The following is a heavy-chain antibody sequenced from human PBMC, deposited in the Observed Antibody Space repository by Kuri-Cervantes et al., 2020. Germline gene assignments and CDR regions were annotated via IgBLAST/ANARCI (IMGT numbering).Heavy chain of an antibody. J-gene: IGHJ4*02. CDR2: ISSSSSYI. V-gene: IGHV3-21*01. CDR3: ASSRVYDYIWGSYRHAPGFDY. Sequence: GGSLRLSCAASGFTFSSYGMHWVRQAPGKGLEWVSSISSSSSYIYYADSVKGRFTISRDNAKNSLYLQMNSLRAEDTAVYYCASSRVYDYIWGSYRHAPGFDYWGQGTLVTVSS. CDR1: GFTFSSYG. D-gene: IGHD3-16*02.